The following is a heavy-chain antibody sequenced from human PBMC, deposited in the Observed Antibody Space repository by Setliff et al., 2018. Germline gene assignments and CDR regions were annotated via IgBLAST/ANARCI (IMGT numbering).Heavy chain of an antibody. CDR1: GGSFSGYY. CDR2: IVSSGSTT. D-gene: IGHD3-16*01. J-gene: IGHJ4*02. V-gene: IGHV3-11*04. CDR3: ARDGGEY. Sequence: LSLTCAVYGGSFSGYYWSWIRQPPGKGLEWLSYIVSSGSTTYYSDSVKGRFTISRDNAKNSLYLQMNSLRAEDTAVYYCARDGGEYWGQGTLVTVSS.